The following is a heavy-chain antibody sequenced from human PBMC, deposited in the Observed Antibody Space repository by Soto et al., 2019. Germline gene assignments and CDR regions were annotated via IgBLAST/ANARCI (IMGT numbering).Heavy chain of an antibody. Sequence: QVQLEQSGAEVKKPGSSVKVSCKASGGTFSSYAISWVRQAPGQGLEWMGGIIPIFGTANYAQKFQGRVTITADESTSTAYMELSSLRSEDTAVYYCARPKGSSGYNHDAFDIWGQGTMVTVSS. CDR1: GGTFSSYA. J-gene: IGHJ3*02. V-gene: IGHV1-69*01. CDR3: ARPKGSSGYNHDAFDI. D-gene: IGHD3-22*01. CDR2: IIPIFGTA.